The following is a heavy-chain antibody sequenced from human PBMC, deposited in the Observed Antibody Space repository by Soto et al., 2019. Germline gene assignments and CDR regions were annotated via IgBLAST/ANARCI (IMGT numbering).Heavy chain of an antibody. J-gene: IGHJ5*02. CDR3: ARDLAYCGGDCYRWLDP. CDR2: IIPIFGTA. CDR1: GGTFSSYA. V-gene: IGHV1-69*13. Sequence: SVKVSCKASGGTFSSYAISWVRQAPGQGLEWMGGIIPIFGTANYSQKFQGRVTITADESTSTAYMELSSLRSEDTAVYYCARDLAYCGGDCYRWLDPWGQGTLVTVSS. D-gene: IGHD2-21*02.